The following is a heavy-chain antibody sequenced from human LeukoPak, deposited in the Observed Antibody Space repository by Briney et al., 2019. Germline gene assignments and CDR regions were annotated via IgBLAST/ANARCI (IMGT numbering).Heavy chain of an antibody. V-gene: IGHV4-59*08. CDR2: IYYSGST. CDR1: GGSISSYY. CDR3: ARHHSRDGYNDDAFDI. D-gene: IGHD5-24*01. Sequence: SETLSLACTVSGGSISSYYWSWIRQPPGKGLEWIGYIYYSGSTNYNPSLKSRVTISVDTSKNQFSLKLSSVTAADTAVYYCARHHSRDGYNDDAFDIWGQGTMVTVSS. J-gene: IGHJ3*02.